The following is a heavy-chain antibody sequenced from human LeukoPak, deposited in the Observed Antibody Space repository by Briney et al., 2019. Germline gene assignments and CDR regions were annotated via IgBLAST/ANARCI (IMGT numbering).Heavy chain of an antibody. CDR3: ARLVAVAGLSWYFDY. D-gene: IGHD6-19*01. CDR1: GYSFTTYW. CDR2: IYPGDSDT. V-gene: IGHV5-51*01. Sequence: GESLKISCKGSGYSFTTYWIGWVRQLPGKGLEWMGIIYPGDSDTRYSPSFQGQVTFSADKSITTAYLQWSSLKASDTAMYYYARLVAVAGLSWYFDYWGQGALVTVSS. J-gene: IGHJ4*02.